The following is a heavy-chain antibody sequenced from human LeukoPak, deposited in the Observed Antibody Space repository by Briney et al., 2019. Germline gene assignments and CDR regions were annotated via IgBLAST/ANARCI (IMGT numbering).Heavy chain of an antibody. CDR3: ARGSPRSLRYFDWQIFDY. V-gene: IGHV4-34*01. D-gene: IGHD3-9*01. CDR2: INHSGST. Sequence: SETLSLTCAVYGGSFSGYYWSWIRQPPGKGLEWIREINHSGSTNYNPSLKSRVTISVDTSKNQFSLKLSSVTAADTAVYYCARGSPRSLRYFDWQIFDYWGQGTLVTVSS. CDR1: GGSFSGYY. J-gene: IGHJ4*02.